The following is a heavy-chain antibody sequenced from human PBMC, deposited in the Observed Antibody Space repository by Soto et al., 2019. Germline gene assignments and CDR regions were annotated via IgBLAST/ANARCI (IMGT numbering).Heavy chain of an antibody. CDR1: GGSILSYY. V-gene: IGHV4-59*01. D-gene: IGHD3-22*01. J-gene: IGHJ4*02. CDR2: IYYSGST. Sequence: SETLSLTCTVSGGSILSYYWSWIRQPPGKGLECIGYIYYSGSTTYNPSLKSRVTISVDTSKNQFSLKLTSLTAADTAVYYCATYDSSGNFDYWGQGTLVTVS. CDR3: ATYDSSGNFDY.